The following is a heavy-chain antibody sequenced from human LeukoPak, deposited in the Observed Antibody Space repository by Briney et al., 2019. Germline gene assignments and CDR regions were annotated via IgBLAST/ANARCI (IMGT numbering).Heavy chain of an antibody. CDR3: ARVQGSPY. V-gene: IGHV3-21*01. CDR1: GFTFSSYG. CDR2: ITGDSTYI. Sequence: GGSLRLSCAASGFTFSSYGMHWVRQPPGKGLEWVSSITGDSTYIYYADSVKGRFTVSRDNAKNSLYLHINSLRAADTAVYYCARVQGSPYWGQGTLVTVSS. J-gene: IGHJ4*02.